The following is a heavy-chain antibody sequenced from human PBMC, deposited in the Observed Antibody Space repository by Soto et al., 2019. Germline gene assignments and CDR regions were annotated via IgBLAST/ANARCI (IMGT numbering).Heavy chain of an antibody. D-gene: IGHD6-13*01. Sequence: ASVKVSCKASGYTFTSYYMHWVRQAPGQGLEWMGIINPSGGSTSYAQKFQGRVTMTRDTSTSTVYMELSSLRSEDTAVYYCARDGLPIAAPYYYYGMDVWGQGTTVTVSS. CDR1: GYTFTSYY. CDR3: ARDGLPIAAPYYYYGMDV. J-gene: IGHJ6*02. CDR2: INPSGGST. V-gene: IGHV1-46*01.